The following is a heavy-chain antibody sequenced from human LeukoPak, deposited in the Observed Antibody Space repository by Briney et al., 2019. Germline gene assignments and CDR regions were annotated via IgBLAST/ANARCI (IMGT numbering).Heavy chain of an antibody. J-gene: IGHJ4*02. D-gene: IGHD1-26*01. V-gene: IGHV4-34*01. CDR3: ARYSGSYHVKLDY. CDR1: GGSFSGYY. Sequence: SETLSLTCAVYGGSFSGYYWSWIRQPRGKGLEWSGEINHSGSTNYNPSLKSRVTISVDTSKNQFSLELSSVTAADTAVYYCARYSGSYHVKLDYWGQGTLVTVSS. CDR2: INHSGST.